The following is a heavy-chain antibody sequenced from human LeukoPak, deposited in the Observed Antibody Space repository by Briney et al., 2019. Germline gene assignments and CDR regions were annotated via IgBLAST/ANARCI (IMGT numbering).Heavy chain of an antibody. Sequence: SETLSLTCTVSGGSISSFYWSWIRQPPGKGLEYIGYIYYSGSTDYNPSLKGRVTISVDTSKNQLSLKLTSVTAADTAVYYCARIIGTYGGPFDIWGQGTMVTVSS. CDR2: IYYSGST. CDR1: GGSISSFY. J-gene: IGHJ3*02. D-gene: IGHD1-26*01. V-gene: IGHV4-59*01. CDR3: ARIIGTYGGPFDI.